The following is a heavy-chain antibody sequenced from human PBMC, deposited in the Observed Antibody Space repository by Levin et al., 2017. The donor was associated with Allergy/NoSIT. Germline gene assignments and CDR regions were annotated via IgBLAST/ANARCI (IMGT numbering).Heavy chain of an antibody. J-gene: IGHJ4*02. CDR3: ASGRLSAYYFDY. CDR1: GFTFSGYT. D-gene: IGHD3-16*01. Sequence: PGGSLRLSCAASGFTFSGYTINWVRQAPGKGLEWVSSLSSSTSYIYYADSVKGRFTISRDNAKNPLYLQMNSLRAEDTAVYYCASGRLSAYYFDYWGQGTLVTVSS. CDR2: LSSSTSYI. V-gene: IGHV3-21*01.